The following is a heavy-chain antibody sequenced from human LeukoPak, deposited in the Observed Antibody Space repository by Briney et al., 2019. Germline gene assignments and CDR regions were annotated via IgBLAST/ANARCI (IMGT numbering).Heavy chain of an antibody. CDR2: TYYRSKWYN. J-gene: IGHJ4*02. Sequence: SQTLSLTCAISGDSVSSKSTAWNWIRQSPSRGLEWLGRTYYRSKWYNGYAVSVKSRITINPDTSKNQFSLQLNSVTPEDTAVYFCAMNDFWSGYYAHWGQGILVTVSS. CDR1: GDSVSSKSTA. V-gene: IGHV6-1*01. CDR3: AMNDFWSGYYAH. D-gene: IGHD3-3*01.